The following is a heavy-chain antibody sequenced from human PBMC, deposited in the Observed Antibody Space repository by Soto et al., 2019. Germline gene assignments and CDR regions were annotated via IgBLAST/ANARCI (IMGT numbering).Heavy chain of an antibody. J-gene: IGHJ6*03. V-gene: IGHV3-7*01. D-gene: IGHD3-16*01. Sequence: EVQLVESGGGLVQPGGSLRLSCAASGFTFSSYWMSWVRQAPGKGLEWVANIKQDGSEKYYVDSVKGRFTISRDNAKNSLYLQMNSLRAEDTAVYYCARRGMPRKYYYYYYYMDVWGKGTTVTVSS. CDR2: IKQDGSEK. CDR3: ARRGMPRKYYYYYYYMDV. CDR1: GFTFSSYW.